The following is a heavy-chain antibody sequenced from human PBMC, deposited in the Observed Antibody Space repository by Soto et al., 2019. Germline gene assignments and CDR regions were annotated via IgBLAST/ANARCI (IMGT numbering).Heavy chain of an antibody. CDR2: ISGSGGST. D-gene: IGHD2-2*01. CDR3: VRDLAYCTSTRCDGYGVDV. Sequence: EVQLLESGGDLVQPGGSLRLSCAASGFTFSSYAMSWVRQAPGKGLEWVSAISGSGGSTYYADSVKGRFTISRDNAKNTLYLQMNSLRAEDTAVYYCVRDLAYCTSTRCDGYGVDVWGQGTTVTVSS. V-gene: IGHV3-23*01. CDR1: GFTFSSYA. J-gene: IGHJ6*02.